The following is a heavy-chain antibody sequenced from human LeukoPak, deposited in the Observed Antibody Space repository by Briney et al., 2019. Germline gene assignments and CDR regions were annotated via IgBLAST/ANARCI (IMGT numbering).Heavy chain of an antibody. D-gene: IGHD3-16*01. V-gene: IGHV4-59*12. J-gene: IGHJ4*02. Sequence: SETLSLTCTVSGGSISSYYWSWIRQPPGKGLEWIGYIYYSGSTNYNPSLKGRVTISVDTSKNQFSLKLSPVTAADTAVYYCALDTLGDFDYWGQGTLVTVSS. CDR3: ALDTLGDFDY. CDR1: GGSISSYY. CDR2: IYYSGST.